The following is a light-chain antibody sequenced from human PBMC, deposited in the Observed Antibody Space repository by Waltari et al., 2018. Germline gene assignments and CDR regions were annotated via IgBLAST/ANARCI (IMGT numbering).Light chain of an antibody. Sequence: DIQMTQSPSSLSASVGDRVTITCRASQSISSYLNWYQQKPGKAPKVLIYAASSVQSGVPSRFSGSGSGTDFTLTISSLQPEDFATYYCQQSYSTLLTFGGGTKVEIK. V-gene: IGKV1-39*01. CDR3: QQSYSTLLT. CDR1: QSISSY. CDR2: AAS. J-gene: IGKJ4*01.